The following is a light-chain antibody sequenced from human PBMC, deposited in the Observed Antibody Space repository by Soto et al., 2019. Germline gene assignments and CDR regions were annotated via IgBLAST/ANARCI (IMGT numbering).Light chain of an antibody. J-gene: IGKJ3*01. V-gene: IGKV3-15*01. CDR2: GAS. Sequence: EIVMTQSPATLSVSPGERATLSCRASQSVRSNLAWYQQKPGQAPRLLIYGASTRATGIPARFSGSGSGTEFTLPISSLQSEDFAVYHCQQYNNWPPFTFGPGTKVDIK. CDR3: QQYNNWPPFT. CDR1: QSVRSN.